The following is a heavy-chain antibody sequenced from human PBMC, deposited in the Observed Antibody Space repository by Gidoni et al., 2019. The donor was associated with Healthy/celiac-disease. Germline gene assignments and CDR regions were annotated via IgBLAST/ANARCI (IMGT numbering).Heavy chain of an antibody. CDR3: ARDLWFGESWYFDL. D-gene: IGHD3-10*01. V-gene: IGHV3-21*01. J-gene: IGHJ2*01. Sequence: EVQLGESGGGLVKPGGSLRLSWAAAGFTFGSYSMTWVRQAPGKGLGWVSSISSSSSYISYAASVTGLFTISRDNAKTSLYLQMNSLRAEDTAVYYCARDLWFGESWYFDLWGRGTLVTVSS. CDR1: GFTFGSYS. CDR2: ISSSSSYI.